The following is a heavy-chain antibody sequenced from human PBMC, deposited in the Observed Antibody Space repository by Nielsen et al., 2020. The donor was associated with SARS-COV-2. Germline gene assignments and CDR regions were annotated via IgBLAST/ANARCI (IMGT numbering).Heavy chain of an antibody. D-gene: IGHD3-3*01. CDR1: GGTFSSYA. Sequence: ASVKVSCKASGGTFSSYAISWVRQAPGQGLEWMGWISAYNGNTNYAQKLQGRVTMTTDTSTSTAYMELRSLRSDDTAVYYCARVEAKSSWSGYYRVYYYYYMDVWGKGTTVTVSS. CDR3: ARVEAKSSWSGYYRVYYYYYMDV. J-gene: IGHJ6*03. V-gene: IGHV1-18*01. CDR2: ISAYNGNT.